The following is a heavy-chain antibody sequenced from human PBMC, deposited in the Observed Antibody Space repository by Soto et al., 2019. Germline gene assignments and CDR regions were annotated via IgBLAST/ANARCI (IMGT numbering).Heavy chain of an antibody. CDR3: AREQHWGDIVPTGLYYFDY. V-gene: IGHV4-31*03. CDR1: GGSISSGGYY. CDR2: IYYSGST. J-gene: IGHJ4*02. D-gene: IGHD2-8*01. Sequence: SETLSLTCTVSGGSISSGGYYWSWIRQHPGKGLEWIGYIYYSGSTYYNPSLKSRVTISVDTSKNQFSLKLSSVTAADTAVYYCAREQHWGDIVPTGLYYFDYWGQGTLVTVSS.